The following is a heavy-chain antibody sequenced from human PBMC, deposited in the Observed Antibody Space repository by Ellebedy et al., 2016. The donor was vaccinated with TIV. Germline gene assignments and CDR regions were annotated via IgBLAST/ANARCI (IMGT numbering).Heavy chain of an antibody. J-gene: IGHJ5*02. CDR1: GFIFSDYY. D-gene: IGHD6-25*01. V-gene: IGHV3-11*01. CDR3: ARDTRFIDQRHNWFDP. Sequence: GESLKISCAASGFIFSDYYMSWVRQAPGKGLECISYISSSGTPIYYADSVKGRFTISRDNAKNSLDLQKNSLRADDTAVYYCARDTRFIDQRHNWFDPWGQGAQVTVSS. CDR2: ISSSGTPI.